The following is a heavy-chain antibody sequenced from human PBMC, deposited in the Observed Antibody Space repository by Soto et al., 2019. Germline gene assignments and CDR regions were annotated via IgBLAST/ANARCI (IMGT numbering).Heavy chain of an antibody. CDR3: ARDLPKTMITFGGTF. CDR1: GYTFTSYY. D-gene: IGHD3-16*01. Sequence: ASVKVSCKASGYTFTSYYMHWVRQAPGQGLEWMGIINPSGGSTSYAQKFQGRVTMTTDTSTSTAYMELRSLRSDDTAVYYCARDLPKTMITFGGTFWGQGTMVTVS. CDR2: INPSGGST. J-gene: IGHJ3*01. V-gene: IGHV1-46*01.